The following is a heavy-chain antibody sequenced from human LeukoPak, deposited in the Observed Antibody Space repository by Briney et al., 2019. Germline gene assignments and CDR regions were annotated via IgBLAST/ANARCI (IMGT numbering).Heavy chain of an antibody. CDR1: GGSISSYY. CDR2: IYYRGST. D-gene: IGHD3-10*01. V-gene: IGHV4-59*08. CDR3: ARHAAWFGELTFDY. Sequence: SETLSLTCTVSGGSISSYYWSWIRQPPGKGLEWIGYIYYRGSTNYNPSLKSRVTISVDTSKNQFSLKLSSVTAADTAVYYCARHAAWFGELTFDYWGQGTLVTVSS. J-gene: IGHJ4*02.